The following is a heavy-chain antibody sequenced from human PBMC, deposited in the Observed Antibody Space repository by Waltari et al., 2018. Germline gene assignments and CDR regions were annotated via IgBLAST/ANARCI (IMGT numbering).Heavy chain of an antibody. D-gene: IGHD2-15*01. V-gene: IGHV4-39*01. J-gene: IGHJ4*02. CDR3: ARLGSRGVYFDY. Sequence: QLQLQESGPGLVKPSETLSLTCTVSGGSISSSSYYWGWIRQPPGKGLEWIGSIYYSGRTYYNPSLRSRDTISVDTSKNQFSLKLSSVTAADTAVYYCARLGSRGVYFDYWGQGTLVTVSS. CDR2: IYYSGRT. CDR1: GGSISSSSYY.